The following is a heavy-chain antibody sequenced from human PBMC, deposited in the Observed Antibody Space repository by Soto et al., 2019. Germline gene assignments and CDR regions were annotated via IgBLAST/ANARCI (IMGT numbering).Heavy chain of an antibody. D-gene: IGHD3-22*01. CDR2: IYYSGST. CDR1: GGSISSYY. V-gene: IGHV4-59*01. Sequence: PSETLSLTCTVSGGSISSYYWSWIRQPPGKGLEWIGYIYYSGSTNYNPSLKSRVTITRDTSANTGYMELSSLISEDTAVYYCARPKDYDDCLDYWGQGTLVTVSS. CDR3: ARPKDYDDCLDY. J-gene: IGHJ4*02.